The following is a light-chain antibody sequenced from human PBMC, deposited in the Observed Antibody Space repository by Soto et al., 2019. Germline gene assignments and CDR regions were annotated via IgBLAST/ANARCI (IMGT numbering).Light chain of an antibody. CDR2: DTS. J-gene: IGKJ4*01. V-gene: IGKV3-20*01. CDR1: QSVVSRF. CDR3: QQYGSSPPLT. Sequence: EIVLTQSPGTLSLSPGERATLSCRASQSVVSRFLAWHQQKPGQAPRLLFSDTSTRATTVPARFSGSGSGTDFTLSISRLEPEDFAVYYCQQYGSSPPLTFGGGTKVDI.